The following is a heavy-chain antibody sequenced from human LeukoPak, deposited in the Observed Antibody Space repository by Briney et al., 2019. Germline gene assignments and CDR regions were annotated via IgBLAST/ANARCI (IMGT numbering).Heavy chain of an antibody. CDR1: GFTFSDYY. D-gene: IGHD3-10*01. CDR2: ISSSSSYT. J-gene: IGHJ4*02. Sequence: TGGSLRLSCAASGFTFSDYYMSWIRQAPGKGLEWVSYISSSSSYTNYADSVKGRFTISRDNAKNSLYLQMNSLRAEDTAVYYCARDVPMRLLWFGEVSYYFDYWGQGTLVTVYS. CDR3: ARDVPMRLLWFGEVSYYFDY. V-gene: IGHV3-11*06.